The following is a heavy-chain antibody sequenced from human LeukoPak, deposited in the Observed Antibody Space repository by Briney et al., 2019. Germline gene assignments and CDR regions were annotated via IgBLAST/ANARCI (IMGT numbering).Heavy chain of an antibody. CDR3: TNYYDSSGYYYGFDY. Sequence: ASVKVSCKASGGTFSSYAISWVRQAPGQGLEWMGGIIPIFGTANYAQKFQGRVTITADESTSTAYMELSSLRSEDTAVYYCTNYYDSSGYYYGFDYWGQGTLVTVSS. D-gene: IGHD3-22*01. J-gene: IGHJ4*02. V-gene: IGHV1-69*13. CDR1: GGTFSSYA. CDR2: IIPIFGTA.